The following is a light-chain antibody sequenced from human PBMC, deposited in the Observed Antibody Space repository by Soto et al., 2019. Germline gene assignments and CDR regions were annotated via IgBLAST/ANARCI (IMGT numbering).Light chain of an antibody. CDR1: QSVSSN. Sequence: IMMTQTPATMSATPAEKATLSSRASQSVSSNLAWHQQKPGQAPRILMYDASTRATGIPARFSGSGSGTEFTLTISSLQSEDFAVYYCQQYHNWPITFGQGTRLEI. J-gene: IGKJ5*01. CDR2: DAS. CDR3: QQYHNWPIT. V-gene: IGKV3-15*01.